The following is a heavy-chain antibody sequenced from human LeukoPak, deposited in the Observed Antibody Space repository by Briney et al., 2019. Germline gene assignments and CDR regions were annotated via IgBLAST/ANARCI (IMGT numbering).Heavy chain of an antibody. V-gene: IGHV3-21*01. J-gene: IGHJ3*02. Sequence: PGGSLRLSCAASGFTFSSYSMNWVRQAPGKGLEWVSSISSSSGYIYYADSVKGRFTISRDNAKNSLYLQMNSLRAEDTAVYYCARDYDFWSGYYPQAFDIWGQGTMVTVSS. CDR1: GFTFSSYS. CDR3: ARDYDFWSGYYPQAFDI. CDR2: ISSSSGYI. D-gene: IGHD3-3*01.